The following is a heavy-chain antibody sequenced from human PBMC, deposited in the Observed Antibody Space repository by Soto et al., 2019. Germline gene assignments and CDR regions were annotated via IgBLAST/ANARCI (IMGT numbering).Heavy chain of an antibody. Sequence: QLQLQESGPGLVKPSETLSLTCTVSGGSISSSSYYWGWIRQPPGKGREWIGSIYYSGSTYYNPSLKSRVTISVDTSKNQFSLKLSSVTAADTAVYYCARPHYYGDTYYFDYWGQGTLVTVSS. J-gene: IGHJ4*02. V-gene: IGHV4-39*01. CDR2: IYYSGST. CDR3: ARPHYYGDTYYFDY. CDR1: GGSISSSSYY. D-gene: IGHD4-17*01.